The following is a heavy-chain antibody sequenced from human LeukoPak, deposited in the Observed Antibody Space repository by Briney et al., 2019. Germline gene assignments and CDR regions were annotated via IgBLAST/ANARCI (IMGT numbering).Heavy chain of an antibody. CDR1: GFTFSSYG. CDR3: AKDLHYFDSSGSFDY. Sequence: GGSLRLSCAASGFTFSSYGMHWVRQAPGKGLEWVAFIRYDVSNNYYADSVKGRFTISRDNSKDTLYLQMNSLRPEDTAVCYCAKDLHYFDSSGSFDYWGQGTLVTVSS. J-gene: IGHJ4*02. CDR2: IRYDVSNN. V-gene: IGHV3-30*02. D-gene: IGHD3-22*01.